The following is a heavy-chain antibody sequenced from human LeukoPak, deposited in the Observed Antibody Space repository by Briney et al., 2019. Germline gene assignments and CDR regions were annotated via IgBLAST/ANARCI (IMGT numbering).Heavy chain of an antibody. CDR1: GGSISSYY. J-gene: IGHJ6*03. D-gene: IGHD3-3*01. V-gene: IGHV4-59*01. CDR3: ARGYYDFWSGLGYYYYMDV. Sequence: SETLSLTCTVSGGSISSYYWSWIRQPPGKGLEWIGYIYYSGSTNYNPSLKSRVTISVDTSKNQFSLKLSSVTAADTAVYYCARGYYDFWSGLGYYYYMDVWGKGTTVTVSS. CDR2: IYYSGST.